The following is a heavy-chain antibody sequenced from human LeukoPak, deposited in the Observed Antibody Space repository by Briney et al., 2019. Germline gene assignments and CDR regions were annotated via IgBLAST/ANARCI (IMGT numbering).Heavy chain of an antibody. D-gene: IGHD6-13*01. Sequence: AVQVSCKASAGTFSSYAISWVRQAPGQGLEWMGGIIPIFGTANYAQKFQGRVTITADKSTSTAYMELSSLRAEDTAVYYCARSSIIAAAGPYYFDYWGQGTLVTVSS. CDR3: ARSSIIAAAGPYYFDY. CDR1: AGTFSSYA. J-gene: IGHJ4*02. V-gene: IGHV1-69*06. CDR2: IIPIFGTA.